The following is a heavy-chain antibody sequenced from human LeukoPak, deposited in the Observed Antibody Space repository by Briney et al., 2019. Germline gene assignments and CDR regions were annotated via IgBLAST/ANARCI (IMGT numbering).Heavy chain of an antibody. Sequence: GGPLRLSCAASGFTFSSYAMHWVRQAPGKGLEWVAVISYDGSNKYYADSVKGRFTISRDNSKNTLYLQMDSLRAEDTAVYYCARDPLRIAVAGILDYWGQGTLVTVSS. V-gene: IGHV3-30-3*01. CDR3: ARDPLRIAVAGILDY. D-gene: IGHD6-19*01. J-gene: IGHJ4*02. CDR2: ISYDGSNK. CDR1: GFTFSSYA.